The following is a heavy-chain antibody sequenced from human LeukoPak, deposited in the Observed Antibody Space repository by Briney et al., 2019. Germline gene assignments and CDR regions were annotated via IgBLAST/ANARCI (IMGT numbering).Heavy chain of an antibody. CDR2: IQYDAKNE. CDR3: AKKKSGNGDRFDY. D-gene: IGHD2-8*01. V-gene: IGHV3-30*02. CDR1: GFPFSKYG. J-gene: IGHJ4*02. Sequence: PGGSLRLSCAASGFPFSKYGMHWVRQAPGKGLEWVAYIQYDAKNEKYADPVKGRFTISRDNSRNTLYLQMSKMTVEDTAVYYCAKKKSGNGDRFDYWGQGTLVIVSS.